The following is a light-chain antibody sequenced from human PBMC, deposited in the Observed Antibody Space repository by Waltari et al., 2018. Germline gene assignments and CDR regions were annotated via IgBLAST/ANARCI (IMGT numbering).Light chain of an antibody. V-gene: IGKV1-5*03. CDR2: KAS. J-gene: IGKJ2*01. CDR3: QQYSSYST. CDR1: QSISYD. Sequence: DIQMTQSPSTLSASLGDRVTITCRASQSISYDLAWYQHKPGKAPKLLISKASIVESGVPSRCSGTGAGTEFTLTISSLQPDDLATYFCQQYSSYSTFGQGTKLEIK.